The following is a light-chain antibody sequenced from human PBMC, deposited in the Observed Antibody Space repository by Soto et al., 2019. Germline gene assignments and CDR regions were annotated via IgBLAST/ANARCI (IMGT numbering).Light chain of an antibody. CDR3: GAWDGSLSVVL. J-gene: IGLJ2*01. V-gene: IGLV1-51*01. CDR2: DSD. Sequence: QSVLTQPPSVSAAPGQKVTISCSGSSANIGSNYVSWYQHLPGTAPKLVIYDSDRRPSEITDRCSGSKSGTSATLDITGLQTGDEADYYCGAWDGSLSVVLFGGGTKLTVL. CDR1: SANIGSNY.